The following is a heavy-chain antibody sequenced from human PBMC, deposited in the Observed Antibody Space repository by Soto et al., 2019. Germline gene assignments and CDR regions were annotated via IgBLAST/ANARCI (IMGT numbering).Heavy chain of an antibody. V-gene: IGHV3-66*01. CDR3: AREPPADPLDY. Sequence: GGSLRLSCAASGFTVRDNYMSWVRQAPGKGLEWVSIIYSGGRTYYADSVKGRFTISRDDSKNTLYLQMNSLRADDTAVYYCAREPPADPLDYWGQGTLVTVSS. CDR1: GFTVRDNY. J-gene: IGHJ4*02. CDR2: IYSGGRT.